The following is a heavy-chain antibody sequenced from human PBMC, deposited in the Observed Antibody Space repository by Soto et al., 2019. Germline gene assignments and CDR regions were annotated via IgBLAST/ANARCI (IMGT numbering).Heavy chain of an antibody. CDR3: ARVTLVRGRNTYYFDN. CDR2: IYQSGST. CDR1: GGSITSGAYS. J-gene: IGHJ4*02. V-gene: IGHV4-30-2*01. D-gene: IGHD3-10*01. Sequence: SETLSLTCTVSGGSITSGAYSWSWIRQPPGKGLQWIGYIYQSGSTYYNPSLQSRVTISIDRSKNQFSLNLSSVTAADTAMYYCARVTLVRGRNTYYFDNWGQGTLVTVS.